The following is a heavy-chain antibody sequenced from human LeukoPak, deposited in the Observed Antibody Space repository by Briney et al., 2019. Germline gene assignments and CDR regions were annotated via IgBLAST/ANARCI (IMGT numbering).Heavy chain of an antibody. CDR1: GGSISSGDYY. CDR3: ASIYCGGDCYLDY. J-gene: IGHJ4*02. CDR2: IYYSGST. D-gene: IGHD2-21*02. Sequence: SQTLSLTCTVSGGSISSGDYYWSWIRQPPGKGLEWIGYIYYSGSTYYNPSLKSRVTISVDTSKNQSSLKLSSVTAADTAVYYCASIYCGGDCYLDYWGQGTLVTVSS. V-gene: IGHV4-30-4*01.